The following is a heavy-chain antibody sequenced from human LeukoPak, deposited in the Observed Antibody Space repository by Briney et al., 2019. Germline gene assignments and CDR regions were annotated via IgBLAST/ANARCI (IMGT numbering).Heavy chain of an antibody. V-gene: IGHV3-21*01. CDR2: ISSSSSYI. CDR1: GFTFSSYS. CDR3: ARGQLSVPYYYYYGMDV. J-gene: IGHJ6*02. D-gene: IGHD5-18*01. Sequence: GGSLRLSCAASGFTFSSYSMNWVRQAPGKGLEWVSSISSSSSYIYYADSVKGRFTISRDNAKNSLYLQMNSLRAEDTAVYYCARGQLSVPYYYYYGMDVWGQGTTVTVSS.